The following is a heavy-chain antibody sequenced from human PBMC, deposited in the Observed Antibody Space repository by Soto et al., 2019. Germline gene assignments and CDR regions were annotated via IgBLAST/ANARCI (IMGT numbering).Heavy chain of an antibody. CDR2: IKQDGSEK. Sequence: PGGSLRLSCAASGFTFSSYWMSWVRQAPGKGLEWVANIKQDGSEKYYVDSVKGRFTISRDNAKNSLYLQMTSLRPEDTAVYYCASVGLRFLEWLLSPRCLDCWGQGTLGTVSS. D-gene: IGHD3-3*01. V-gene: IGHV3-7*03. CDR1: GFTFSSYW. J-gene: IGHJ4*02. CDR3: ASVGLRFLEWLLSPRCLDC.